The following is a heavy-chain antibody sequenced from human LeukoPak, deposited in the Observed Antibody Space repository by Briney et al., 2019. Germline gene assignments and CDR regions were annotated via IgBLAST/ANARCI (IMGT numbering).Heavy chain of an antibody. V-gene: IGHV4-30-4*01. D-gene: IGHD2-8*01. CDR3: ARGDIVLMVYAGH. CDR2: IYYSGST. J-gene: IGHJ4*02. Sequence: PSETLSLTCTVSGGTISSGDYYWSWIRQPPGKGLEWIGYIYYSGSTYYNPSLKSRVTISVDTSKNQFSQKLSSVTAADTAVYYCARGDIVLMVYAGHWGQGTLVTVSS. CDR1: GGTISSGDYY.